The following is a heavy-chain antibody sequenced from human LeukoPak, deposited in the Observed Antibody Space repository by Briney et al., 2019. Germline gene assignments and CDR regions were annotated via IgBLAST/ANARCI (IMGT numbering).Heavy chain of an antibody. CDR2: INPSGGST. CDR1: GYTFTSYY. J-gene: IGHJ3*02. Sequence: ASVKVSCKASGYTFTSYYMHWVRQAPGQGLEWMGIINPSGGSTSYAQKFQGRVTMTRDTSTSTVYMELSSLRSEDTAVYYCAREATYYYDSSGPKGAFDIWGQGTMVTVSS. CDR3: AREATYYYDSSGPKGAFDI. V-gene: IGHV1-46*01. D-gene: IGHD3-22*01.